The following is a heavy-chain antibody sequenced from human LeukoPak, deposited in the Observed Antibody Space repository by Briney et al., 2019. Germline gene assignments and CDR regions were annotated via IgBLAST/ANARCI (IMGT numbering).Heavy chain of an antibody. CDR1: DFTFSSFA. Sequence: GGSLRLSCVASDFTFSSFAMRWVRQAPGKGLEWLSFIRYDGSNNYHADSVKGRFSISRDNSKNTLHLQMNTLRPDDTAVYYCAYSAVDGTPRWFDLWGQGTLAIVSS. J-gene: IGHJ5*02. D-gene: IGHD2-21*01. CDR2: IRYDGSNN. CDR3: AYSAVDGTPRWFDL. V-gene: IGHV3-30*02.